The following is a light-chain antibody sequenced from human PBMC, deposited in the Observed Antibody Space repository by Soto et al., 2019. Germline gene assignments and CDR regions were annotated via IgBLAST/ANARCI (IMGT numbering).Light chain of an antibody. CDR3: QHYNSYPWT. J-gene: IGKJ1*01. CDR2: KAS. V-gene: IGKV1-5*03. CDR1: QSISSW. Sequence: DVPMTQSPSTLSASVGDRVTITCRASQSISSWLAWYQQKPGKAPKLLIYKASTLESGVPLNFGGSGSGTEFTLTISSLQPKDFASYYCQHYNSYPWTFGQGTKVDVK.